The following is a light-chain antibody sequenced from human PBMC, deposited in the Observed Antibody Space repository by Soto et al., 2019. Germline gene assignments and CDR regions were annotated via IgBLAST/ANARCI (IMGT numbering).Light chain of an antibody. Sequence: IVMTQSPPALAESLAPRAAINCNPIHYVLSTSNNKNYLRWYQQKPGQPPKLLIYLASNRESGVPDRFSGSGSGTDFTLTISSLQAEDVAVYYCQHYYNTPPTFGGGTKVDIK. V-gene: IGKV4-1*01. CDR1: HYVLSTSNNKNY. CDR3: QHYYNTPPT. CDR2: LAS. J-gene: IGKJ4*01.